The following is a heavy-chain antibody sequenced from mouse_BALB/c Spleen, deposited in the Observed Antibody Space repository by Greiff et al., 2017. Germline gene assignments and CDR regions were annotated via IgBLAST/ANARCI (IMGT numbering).Heavy chain of an antibody. CDR2: IRYSGST. CDR1: GYSITSDYA. J-gene: IGHJ2*01. D-gene: IGHD2-3*01. CDR3: ARVGDGYHYFDY. Sequence: EVKLVESGPGLVKPSQSLSLTCTVTGYSITSDYAWNWIRQFPGNKLEWMCYIRYSGSTSYNPSLKSRITITRDTSNNQFFLQLNSVTTEDTATYYCARVGDGYHYFDYWGQGTTLTVSS. V-gene: IGHV3-2*02.